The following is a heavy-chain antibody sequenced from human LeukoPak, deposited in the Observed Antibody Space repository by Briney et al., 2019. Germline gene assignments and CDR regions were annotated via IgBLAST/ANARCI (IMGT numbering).Heavy chain of an antibody. CDR3: ARGYSSSSSTPGY. J-gene: IGHJ4*02. Sequence: SETLSLTCAVYGGSFSGYYWSWIRQPPGKGLEWIGEINHSGSTNYNPSLKSRVTTSVDTSKNQFSLKLSSVTAADTAVYYCARGYSSSSSTPGYWGQGTLVTVSS. V-gene: IGHV4-34*01. CDR2: INHSGST. D-gene: IGHD6-6*01. CDR1: GGSFSGYY.